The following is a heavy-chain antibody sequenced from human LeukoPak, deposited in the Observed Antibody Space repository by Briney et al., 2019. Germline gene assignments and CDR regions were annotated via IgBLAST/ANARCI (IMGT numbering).Heavy chain of an antibody. CDR3: ARVGVRGVNGRAYFDY. CDR1: GYSFSSYW. D-gene: IGHD3-10*01. Sequence: GESLKISCQGSGYSFSSYWIGWVRQMPGKGLEWMGIIYPGDSDTTYSPSFQGQVTFSADKSISTAYLQWNSLKASDTAIYYCARVGVRGVNGRAYFDYWGQGTLVTVSS. CDR2: IYPGDSDT. V-gene: IGHV5-51*01. J-gene: IGHJ4*02.